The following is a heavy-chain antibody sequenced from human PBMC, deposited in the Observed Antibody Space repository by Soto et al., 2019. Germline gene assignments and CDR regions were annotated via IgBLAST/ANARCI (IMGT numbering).Heavy chain of an antibody. D-gene: IGHD3-9*01. Sequence: SETLSLTCAVYGGSFIGYYWSWILQPPGKGLEWIGEINHSGSTNYNPSLKSRVTISVDTSKNQFSLKLSSVTAADTAVYYCARRTRRLVKDAFDIWGQGTMVTVSS. CDR1: GGSFIGYY. CDR3: ARRTRRLVKDAFDI. CDR2: INHSGST. V-gene: IGHV4-34*01. J-gene: IGHJ3*02.